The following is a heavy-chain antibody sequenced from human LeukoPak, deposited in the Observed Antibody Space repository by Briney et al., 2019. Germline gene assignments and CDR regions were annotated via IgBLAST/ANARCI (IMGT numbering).Heavy chain of an antibody. J-gene: IGHJ4*02. CDR1: GFTFNNYG. Sequence: GGSPRLSCAASGFTFNNYGIHWVRQAPGKGLEWVSFIRYDGSNKYYADSVKGRFTISRDNSKNTLYLQMNSLKPEDTAVYYCAKGRYLTIVTTFYFDYWGQGTLVTVSS. D-gene: IGHD4-17*01. CDR2: IRYDGSNK. V-gene: IGHV3-30*02. CDR3: AKGRYLTIVTTFYFDY.